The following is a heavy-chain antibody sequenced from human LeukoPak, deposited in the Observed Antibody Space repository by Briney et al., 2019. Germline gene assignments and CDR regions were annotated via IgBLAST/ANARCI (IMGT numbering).Heavy chain of an antibody. Sequence: GASVKVSCKASGYTFTSYGISWVRQAPGQGLEWMGWISAYNGNTNYAQKLQGRVTMTTDTSTRTAYMELSSLRSEDTAVYYCARVPRLGGYDSSGYYLGINGWFDPWGQGTLVTVSS. CDR1: GYTFTSYG. J-gene: IGHJ5*02. V-gene: IGHV1-18*01. CDR3: ARVPRLGGYDSSGYYLGINGWFDP. D-gene: IGHD3-22*01. CDR2: ISAYNGNT.